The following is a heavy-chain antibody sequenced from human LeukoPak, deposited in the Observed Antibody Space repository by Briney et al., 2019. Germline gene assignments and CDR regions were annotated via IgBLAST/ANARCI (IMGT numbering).Heavy chain of an antibody. Sequence: KSGGSLRLSCAASGFTFSRSGMNWVRQAPGKGLEWVSAISGYGGSTYYADSVKGRFTISRDNAKNSLYLQMNSLRAEDTALYYCARVWTTPYYMDVWGKGTTVTVSS. CDR1: GFTFSRSG. CDR2: ISGYGGST. D-gene: IGHD1-1*01. V-gene: IGHV3-23*01. CDR3: ARVWTTPYYMDV. J-gene: IGHJ6*03.